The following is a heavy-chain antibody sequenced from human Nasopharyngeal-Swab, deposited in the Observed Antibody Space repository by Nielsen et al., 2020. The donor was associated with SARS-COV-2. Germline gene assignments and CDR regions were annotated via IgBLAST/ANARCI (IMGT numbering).Heavy chain of an antibody. J-gene: IGHJ5*02. D-gene: IGHD3-22*01. CDR3: AEGIVTLIVVGYNWFDP. Sequence: LKISCAASGFTFGRYVMHWLRQARGKGQEWVAVITYDGSNKYHADSVKGRFNISSTPSKTTRIRQMNSLRAEDTAVYYCAEGIVTLIVVGYNWFDPWGQGTLVTVSS. V-gene: IGHV3-30*18. CDR2: ITYDGSNK. CDR1: GFTFGRYV.